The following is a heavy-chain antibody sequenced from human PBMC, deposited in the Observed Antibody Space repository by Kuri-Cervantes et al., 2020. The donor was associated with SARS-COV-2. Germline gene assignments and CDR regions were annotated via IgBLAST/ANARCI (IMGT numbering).Heavy chain of an antibody. D-gene: IGHD3-16*01. J-gene: IGHJ3*02. CDR3: ARVMGDYVWAGNAFDI. CDR1: GFTFSSYS. V-gene: IGHV3-48*01. Sequence: GESLKISCAASGFTFSSYSMNWVRQAPGKGLEWVSYISSSSSTIYYADSVKGRFTISRDNAKNSLYLQMNSLRAEDTAVYYCARVMGDYVWAGNAFDIWGQGTMVTVSS. CDR2: ISSSSSTI.